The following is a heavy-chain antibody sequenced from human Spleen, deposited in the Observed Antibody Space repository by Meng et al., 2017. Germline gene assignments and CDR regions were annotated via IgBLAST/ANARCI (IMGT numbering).Heavy chain of an antibody. V-gene: IGHV3-30*04. Sequence: GESLKISCAASGFTFSSYAMHWVRQAPGKGLVWVAVISYDGSNKYYADSVKVRFTISRDNSKNTLYLQVNSPRAEDTAGYYRARVGDSRGTHLYWGQGALVTVSS. D-gene: IGHD3-22*01. CDR3: ARVGDSRGTHLY. J-gene: IGHJ4*02. CDR1: GFTFSSYA. CDR2: ISYDGSNK.